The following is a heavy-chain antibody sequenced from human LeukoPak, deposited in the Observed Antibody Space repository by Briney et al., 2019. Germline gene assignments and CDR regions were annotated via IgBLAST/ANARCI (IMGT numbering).Heavy chain of an antibody. V-gene: IGHV5-51*01. Sequence: GESLKISCKGSRYSFTSYWIGWVRQMPGKGLEWMGIIYPGDSDTRYSPSFQGQVTISADKSISTAYLQWSGLKASDTAMYYCARQTGSSSWSERGWFDPRGQGTLVTVSS. D-gene: IGHD6-13*01. CDR1: RYSFTSYW. CDR3: ARQTGSSSWSERGWFDP. J-gene: IGHJ5*02. CDR2: IYPGDSDT.